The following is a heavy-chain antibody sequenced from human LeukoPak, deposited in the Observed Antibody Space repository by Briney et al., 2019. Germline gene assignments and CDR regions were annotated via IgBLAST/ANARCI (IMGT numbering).Heavy chain of an antibody. V-gene: IGHV3-23*01. CDR1: GFTFSSYA. CDR3: AKDVTFGGVIVNAFDI. Sequence: GGSLRLSCAASGFTFSSYALSWVGQAPGRGGEGVSVISGSGGSTYYADSVKGRFTISRDNSKITLYLQMNSLRAEDTAVYYCAKDVTFGGVIVNAFDIWGQGTMVTVSS. CDR2: ISGSGGST. D-gene: IGHD3-16*02. J-gene: IGHJ3*02.